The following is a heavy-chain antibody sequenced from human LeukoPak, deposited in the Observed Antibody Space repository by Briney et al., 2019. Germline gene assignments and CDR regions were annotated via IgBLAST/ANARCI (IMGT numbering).Heavy chain of an antibody. J-gene: IGHJ4*02. CDR2: IKEDGSEK. V-gene: IGHV3-7*01. Sequence: GGSLRLSCVASGFTFNRDWTAWVRQAPGKGLEWVANIKEDGSEKNYVDSVKGRFTISRDNAENSVYLQMNDLRAEDSGVYYCATKEPSTSGWSYWGQGTLVTVSS. D-gene: IGHD6-19*01. CDR3: ATKEPSTSGWSY. CDR1: GFTFNRDW.